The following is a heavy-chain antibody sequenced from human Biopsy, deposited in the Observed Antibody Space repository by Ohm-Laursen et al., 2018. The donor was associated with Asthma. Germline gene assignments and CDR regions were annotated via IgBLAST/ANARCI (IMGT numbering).Heavy chain of an antibody. J-gene: IGHJ6*02. CDR1: GFSFDDYA. V-gene: IGHV3-9*01. CDR3: ARDMGAGPNQPPSGSGSSHLYGMDV. CDR2: ISWNSGTI. Sequence: SLRLSCAASGFSFDDYAMFWVRQAPGKGLEWVSGISWNSGTIGYADSVKGRFAISRDNAKNSLYLQMNSLGPEDTAVYYCARDMGAGPNQPPSGSGSSHLYGMDVWGQGTTVTVSS. D-gene: IGHD3-10*01.